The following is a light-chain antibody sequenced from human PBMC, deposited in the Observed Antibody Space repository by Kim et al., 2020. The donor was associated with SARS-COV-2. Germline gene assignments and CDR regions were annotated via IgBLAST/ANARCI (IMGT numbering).Light chain of an antibody. CDR3: QQYNRWPYT. CDR2: GAS. CDR1: ERVSTN. Sequence: SEAPGERDTLFCRASERVSTNGHWYQQKPGQAPRLLIFGASPRATGVPARFSGSGSGTDFTLTIGGLQSEDFAVYFCQQYNRWPYTCGQETKLEI. J-gene: IGKJ2*01. V-gene: IGKV3-15*01.